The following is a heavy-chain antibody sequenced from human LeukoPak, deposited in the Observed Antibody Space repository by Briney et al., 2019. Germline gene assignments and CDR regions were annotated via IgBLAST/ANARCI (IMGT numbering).Heavy chain of an antibody. J-gene: IGHJ5*02. CDR3: ARAVGYSSGWYGFDP. Sequence: GGSLRLSCAASGFTFSSYSMNWVRQAPGKGLEWVSYISSSSSTIYYADSVKGRFTISRDNAKNSLYLQMNSLRAEDTAVYYCARAVGYSSGWYGFDPWGQGTLVTVSS. V-gene: IGHV3-48*04. CDR2: ISSSSSTI. D-gene: IGHD6-19*01. CDR1: GFTFSSYS.